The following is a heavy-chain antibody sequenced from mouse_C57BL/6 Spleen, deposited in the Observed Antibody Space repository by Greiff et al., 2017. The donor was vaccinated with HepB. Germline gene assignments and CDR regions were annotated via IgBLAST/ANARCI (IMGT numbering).Heavy chain of an antibody. Sequence: QVQLQQPGAELVKPGASVKLSCKASGYTFTSYWMHWVKQRPGRGLEWIGRIDPNRGGTKYNETFKSKDTLTVDTPSTTAYMQLSSLTSEDSAVYYCARSGDSGTSWDFDYWGQGTTLTVSS. CDR2: IDPNRGGT. CDR1: GYTFTSYW. D-gene: IGHD4-1*01. CDR3: ARSGDSGTSWDFDY. J-gene: IGHJ2*01. V-gene: IGHV1-72*01.